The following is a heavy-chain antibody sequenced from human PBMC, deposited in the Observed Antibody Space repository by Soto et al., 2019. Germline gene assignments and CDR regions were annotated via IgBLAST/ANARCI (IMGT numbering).Heavy chain of an antibody. V-gene: IGHV4-31*03. Sequence: PSETLSLTCTVSGGSISSGGYYWSWIRQHPGKGLERIGYIYYSGSTYYNPSLKSRVTISVDTSKNQFSLKLSSVTAADTAVYYCARGGSSSWDWFDPWGQGTLVTVSS. J-gene: IGHJ5*02. CDR3: ARGGSSSWDWFDP. CDR1: GGSISSGGYY. D-gene: IGHD6-6*01. CDR2: IYYSGST.